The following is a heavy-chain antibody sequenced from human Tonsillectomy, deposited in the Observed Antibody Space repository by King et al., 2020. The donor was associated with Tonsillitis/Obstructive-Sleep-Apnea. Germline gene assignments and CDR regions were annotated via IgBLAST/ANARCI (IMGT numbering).Heavy chain of an antibody. CDR2: ISGSGNTI. Sequence: DVQLVESGGGLIQPGGSLRLSCAASGFTFNFYSMDWVRQAPGKGLEWVSYISGSGNTIYYAGSVKGRFTISRDNAKSSLYLQMNRLRDEDTAVYYCTRDIRGNYDFWSGYPGYWGQGTLVTVSS. J-gene: IGHJ4*02. V-gene: IGHV3-48*02. D-gene: IGHD3-3*01. CDR1: GFTFNFYS. CDR3: TRDIRGNYDFWSGYPGY.